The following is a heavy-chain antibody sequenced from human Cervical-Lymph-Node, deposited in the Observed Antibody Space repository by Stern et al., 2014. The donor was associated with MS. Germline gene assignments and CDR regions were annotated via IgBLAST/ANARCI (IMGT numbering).Heavy chain of an antibody. J-gene: IGHJ6*02. CDR3: ARTPGGYSSGWYRNYYYGMDV. D-gene: IGHD6-19*01. Sequence: VQLVQSGAEVKKTGSSVKVSCKASGGTFSSYAISWVRQAPGQGLEWMGGIIPIFGTANCAQKYQGRVTTTADESTSTAYMELSSLRSEDTAVYYCARTPGGYSSGWYRNYYYGMDVWGQGTTVTVSS. CDR1: GGTFSSYA. V-gene: IGHV1-69*01. CDR2: IIPIFGTA.